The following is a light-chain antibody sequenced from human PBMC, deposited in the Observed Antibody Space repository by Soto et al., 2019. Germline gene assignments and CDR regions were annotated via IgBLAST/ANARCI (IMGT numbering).Light chain of an antibody. V-gene: IGLV1-47*01. CDR1: SSNIGTNY. J-gene: IGLJ2*01. CDR2: RND. Sequence: QLVLTQPPSASGTPGQRVTISCSGSSSNIGTNYVYWYHQLPGTAPKLLIYRNDQRPSGVPGRFSGSKSGTSASLAISGLRSEDESNYYCSAWDDSLSGLVFGAGTKLTVL. CDR3: SAWDDSLSGLV.